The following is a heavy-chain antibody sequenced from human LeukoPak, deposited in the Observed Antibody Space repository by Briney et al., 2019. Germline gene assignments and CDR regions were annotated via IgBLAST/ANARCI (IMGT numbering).Heavy chain of an antibody. J-gene: IGHJ4*02. CDR3: ARDQEGFDY. CDR1: GYTFTGYY. V-gene: IGHV1-46*01. Sequence: GASVTVSCKASGYTFTGYYMHWVRQAPGQGLEWMGMIYPRDGSTSYAQKFQGRVTVTRDTSTSTVHMELSGLRSEDTAVYYCARDQEGFDYWGQGTLATVSS. CDR2: IYPRDGST.